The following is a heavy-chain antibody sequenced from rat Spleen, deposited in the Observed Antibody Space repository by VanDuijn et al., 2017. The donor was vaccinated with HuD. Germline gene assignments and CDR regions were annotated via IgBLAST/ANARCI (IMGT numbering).Heavy chain of an antibody. CDR2: ISYEGSST. CDR3: ARHDVADWYFDF. V-gene: IGHV5-22*01. CDR1: GFTFSDYY. D-gene: IGHD1-12*02. Sequence: EVQLVESGGGLVQPGRSLKLSCAALGFTFSDYYMAWVRQAPKKGLEWVASISYEGSSTYYGDSVKGRFTISRDNAKSTLYLQMNSLRSEDTATYYCARHDVADWYFDFWGQGTLVTVSS. J-gene: IGHJ3*01.